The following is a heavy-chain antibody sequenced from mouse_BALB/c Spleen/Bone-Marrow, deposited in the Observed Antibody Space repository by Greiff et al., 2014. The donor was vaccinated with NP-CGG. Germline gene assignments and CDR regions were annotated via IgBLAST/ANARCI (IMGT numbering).Heavy chain of an antibody. V-gene: IGHV5-4*02. CDR1: GFTFSDYY. J-gene: IGHJ4*01. D-gene: IGHD2-10*02. Sequence: EVQGVESGGGLVKPGGSLKLSRAASGFTFSDYYMYWVRQTPEKRLEWVATISDGGGYTYYPDSVWGRFTISRDNAKNNLYLQMSSQKSEDTAMYYCARSGERYGAMDYWGQGTSVTVFS. CDR2: ISDGGGYT. CDR3: ARSGERYGAMDY.